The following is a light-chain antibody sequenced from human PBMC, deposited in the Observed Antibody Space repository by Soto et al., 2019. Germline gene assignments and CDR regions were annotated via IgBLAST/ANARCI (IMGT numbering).Light chain of an antibody. V-gene: IGLV1-44*01. Sequence: QSALTQPPSASGTPGQRVTISCSGSSSNIGSNTVNWYQQLPGTAPKLLIYSNNQRPSGVPDRFSGSKSGTSASLAISGLQSEDEADYYCAAWVDSLNGWVFGGGTKLTVL. J-gene: IGLJ3*02. CDR3: AAWVDSLNGWV. CDR2: SNN. CDR1: SSNIGSNT.